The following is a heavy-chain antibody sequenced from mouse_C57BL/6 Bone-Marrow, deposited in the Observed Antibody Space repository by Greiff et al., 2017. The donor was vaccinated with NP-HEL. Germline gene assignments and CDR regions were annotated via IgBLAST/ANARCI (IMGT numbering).Heavy chain of an antibody. CDR3: ARREGLLRYYCDY. CDR2: INPYNGDT. Sequence: DVQLQESGPELVKPGDSVKISCKASGYSFTGYFMNWVMQSHGKSLEWIGRINPYNGDTFYIQKFKGKATLTVDKSSSTAHMELRSLTSEYSAVYYCARREGLLRYYCDYWGQGTTLTVSS. J-gene: IGHJ2*01. D-gene: IGHD1-1*01. CDR1: GYSFTGYF. V-gene: IGHV1-20*01.